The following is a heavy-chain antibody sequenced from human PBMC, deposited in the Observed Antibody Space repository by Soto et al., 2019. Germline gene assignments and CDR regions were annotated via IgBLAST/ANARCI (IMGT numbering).Heavy chain of an antibody. Sequence: SETLSLTCTVSGGSISSGGYYWSWIRQHPGKGLEWIWYIYYSGSTYYNPSLKSRVTISVDTSKNQFSLKLSSVTAADTAVYYCARSNPYYDFWSGYYLFDPWGQGTLVTVSS. CDR3: ARSNPYYDFWSGYYLFDP. CDR2: IYYSGST. D-gene: IGHD3-3*01. V-gene: IGHV4-31*03. CDR1: GGSISSGGYY. J-gene: IGHJ5*02.